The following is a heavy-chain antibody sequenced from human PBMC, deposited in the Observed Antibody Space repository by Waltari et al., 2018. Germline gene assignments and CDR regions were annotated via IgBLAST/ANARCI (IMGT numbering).Heavy chain of an antibody. J-gene: IGHJ4*02. Sequence: QLQLQESGPGLVKPSETLSLTCTVSGGSISSSSYYWGWIRQPPGKGLEWIGSIYYSGSTYYNPSLKSRVTISVDTSKNQFSLKLSSVTAADTAVYYCARDIRSVSGSFDYWGQGTLVTVSS. V-gene: IGHV4-39*07. CDR1: GGSISSSSYY. D-gene: IGHD3-16*01. CDR3: ARDIRSVSGSFDY. CDR2: IYYSGST.